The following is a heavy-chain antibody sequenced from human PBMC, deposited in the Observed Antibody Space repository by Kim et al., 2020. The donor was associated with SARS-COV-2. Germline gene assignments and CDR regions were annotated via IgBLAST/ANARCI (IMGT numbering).Heavy chain of an antibody. CDR3: AKSFSGSYFGYDY. CDR2: ISYDGSNK. J-gene: IGHJ4*02. V-gene: IGHV3-30*18. CDR1: GFTFNTYG. Sequence: EGSLRLSCAASGFTFNTYGMHWVRQAPGKGLEWVAVISYDGSNKYYADSVKGRFTISRVNSKNTLYLQMNSLRIEDTAVYYCAKSFSGSYFGYDYWGQGTLVTVSS. D-gene: IGHD1-26*01.